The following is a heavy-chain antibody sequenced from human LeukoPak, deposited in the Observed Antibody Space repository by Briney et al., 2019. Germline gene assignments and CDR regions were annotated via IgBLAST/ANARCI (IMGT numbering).Heavy chain of an antibody. J-gene: IGHJ6*02. CDR3: ARGPRWVGYCSSTSCYRDYYYYGMDV. Sequence: SETLSLTCAVYGGSFSGYYWSWIRQPPGKGLEWIGEINHSGSTNYNPSRKSGVTISVDTSKKQYSLKLSSVTAADTAVYYCARGPRWVGYCSSTSCYRDYYYYGMDVWGQGTTVTVSS. CDR2: INHSGST. CDR1: GGSFSGYY. D-gene: IGHD2-2*02. V-gene: IGHV4-34*01.